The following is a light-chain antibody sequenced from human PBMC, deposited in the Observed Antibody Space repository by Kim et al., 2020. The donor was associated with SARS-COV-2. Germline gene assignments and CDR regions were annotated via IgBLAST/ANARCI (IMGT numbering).Light chain of an antibody. J-gene: IGLJ1*01. Sequence: SSELTQDPAVSVALGQTVRITCQGDSLRSYYASWYQQKPGQAPLLVIYGKNNRPSGIPDRFSGSSSGNTASLTNTGAQAEDEADYYCNSRDSSGNHPFGTGTKVTV. CDR3: NSRDSSGNHP. CDR2: GKN. V-gene: IGLV3-19*01. CDR1: SLRSYY.